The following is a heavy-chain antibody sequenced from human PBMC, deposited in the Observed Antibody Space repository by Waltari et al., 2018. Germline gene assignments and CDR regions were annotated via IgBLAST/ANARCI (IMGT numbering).Heavy chain of an antibody. J-gene: IGHJ4*02. D-gene: IGHD6-6*01. CDR2: FDPEDGET. V-gene: IGHV1-24*01. Sequence: QVQLVQSGAEVKKLGASVKVSCKVSGYTLPELSMHWVRQAPGKGLEWMGGFDPEDGETIYAQKFQGRVTMTEDTSTDTAYMELSSLRSEDTAVYYCVTAGMIDLSSIAARLDYWGQGTLVTVSS. CDR1: GYTLPELS. CDR3: VTAGMIDLSSIAARLDY.